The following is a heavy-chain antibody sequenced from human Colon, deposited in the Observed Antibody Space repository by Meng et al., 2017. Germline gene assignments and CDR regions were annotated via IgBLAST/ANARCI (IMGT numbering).Heavy chain of an antibody. Sequence: QVQIQQGVAGLLKPSETPSLACAVPAGSFSGYYWSWIRQPPGKGLEWIGEIDHFGISNYNSSLKGRLTMSVDTSKKQISLTLTSVTAADTAVYYCAAGLRHGDWFDPWGPGTLVTVSS. D-gene: IGHD4-17*01. CDR1: AGSFSGYY. V-gene: IGHV4-34*01. CDR2: IDHFGIS. J-gene: IGHJ5*02. CDR3: AAGLRHGDWFDP.